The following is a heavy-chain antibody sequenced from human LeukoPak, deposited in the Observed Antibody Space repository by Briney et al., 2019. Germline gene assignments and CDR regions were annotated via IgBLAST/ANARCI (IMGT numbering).Heavy chain of an antibody. CDR1: GYTFTSYG. D-gene: IGHD4-17*01. CDR2: ISAYNGNT. Sequence: GASVKVSCKASGYTFTSYGISWVRPAPGQGLEWMGWISAYNGNTNYGQKFQGRVTMTTDTSTTTAYMELRSLTSDDTAVYYCARHYGVYYYYFYMDVWGEGTTVTVSS. J-gene: IGHJ6*03. CDR3: ARHYGVYYYYFYMDV. V-gene: IGHV1-18*01.